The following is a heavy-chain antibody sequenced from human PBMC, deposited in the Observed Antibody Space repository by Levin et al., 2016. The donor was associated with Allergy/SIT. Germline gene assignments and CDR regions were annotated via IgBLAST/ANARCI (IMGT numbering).Heavy chain of an antibody. CDR2: VKDDGSKQ. V-gene: IGHV3-7*01. Sequence: GESLKISCAASGFIFSDYWMSWVRQAPGKGLEWVASVKDDGSKQYYVDSVKGRFTISRDNAKISLYLQMNSLRAEDTAVYYCAPLNWIYPGGGYWGQGALVTVS. CDR1: GFIFSDYW. CDR3: APLNWIYPGGGY. D-gene: IGHD1-7*01. J-gene: IGHJ4*02.